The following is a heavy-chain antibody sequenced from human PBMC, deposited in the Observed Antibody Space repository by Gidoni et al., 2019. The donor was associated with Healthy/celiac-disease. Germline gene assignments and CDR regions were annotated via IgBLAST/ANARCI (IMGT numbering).Heavy chain of an antibody. V-gene: IGHV3-15*01. J-gene: IGHJ3*02. CDR2: IKSETDGGTT. CDR1: GFTFSNAW. Sequence: EVQLVESGGGLVKPGGSLRLSWAASGFTFSNAWMSWVRQAPGKGLEWVGRIKSETDGGTTAYASPVKGRFTISRDDSKTTLYLQMNSLKTEDTAVYYCTTGDSYGDDAFDIWGQGTMVTVSS. CDR3: TTGDSYGDDAFDI. D-gene: IGHD4-17*01.